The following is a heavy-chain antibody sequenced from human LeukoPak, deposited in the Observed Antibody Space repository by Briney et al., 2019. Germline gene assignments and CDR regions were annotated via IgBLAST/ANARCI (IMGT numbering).Heavy chain of an antibody. Sequence: GGSLRLSCAASGFTFSSYAMHWVRQAPGKGLEWVAVISFDGNTKYYADSVKGRFTISRDNSKNTLYLQMNGLRTEDTAMYYCTRRGGGHEFDHWGQGTLVAVSS. CDR3: TRRGGGHEFDH. CDR1: GFTFSSYA. V-gene: IGHV3-30-3*01. CDR2: ISFDGNTK. D-gene: IGHD3-16*01. J-gene: IGHJ4*02.